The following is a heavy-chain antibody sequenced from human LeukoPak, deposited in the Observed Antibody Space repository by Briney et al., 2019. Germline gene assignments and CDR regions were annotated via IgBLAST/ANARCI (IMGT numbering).Heavy chain of an antibody. Sequence: SETLSLTCTVSGGSISSYYWSWIRQPAGKGLEWIGRIYTSGSTNYNPSLKSRVTMSVDTSKNQFSLKLSSVTAADTAVYYCARDRMEIEGLDAFDIWGQGTMVTVSS. V-gene: IGHV4-4*07. CDR1: GGSISSYY. CDR2: IYTSGST. D-gene: IGHD1-1*01. CDR3: ARDRMEIEGLDAFDI. J-gene: IGHJ3*02.